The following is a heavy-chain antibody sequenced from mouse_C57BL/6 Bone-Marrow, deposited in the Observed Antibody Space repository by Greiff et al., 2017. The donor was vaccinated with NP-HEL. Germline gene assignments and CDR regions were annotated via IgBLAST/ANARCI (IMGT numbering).Heavy chain of an antibody. V-gene: IGHV1-72*01. CDR3: ARTTVVPYWYFDV. J-gene: IGHJ1*03. D-gene: IGHD1-1*01. CDR2: IDPNSGGT. CDR1: GYTFTSYW. Sequence: QVHVKQPGAELVKPGASVKLSCKASGYTFTSYWMHWVKQRPGRGLEWIGRIDPNSGGTKYNEKFKSKATLTVDKPSSTAYMQLSSLTSEDSAVYYCARTTVVPYWYFDVWGTGTTVTVSS.